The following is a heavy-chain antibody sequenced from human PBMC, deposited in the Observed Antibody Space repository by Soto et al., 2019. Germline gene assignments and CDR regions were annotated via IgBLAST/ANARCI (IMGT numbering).Heavy chain of an antibody. V-gene: IGHV1-69*02. J-gene: IGHJ4*02. CDR3: ARSSWIQLWPPFDY. CDR1: GGTFSSYT. CDR2: IIPILGIA. Sequence: QVQLVQSGAEVKKPGSSVKVSCKASGGTFSSYTISWVRQAPGQGLEWMERIIPILGIANYAQKFQGRVTITADKSTSTAYMELSSLRSEDTAVYYCARSSWIQLWPPFDYWGQGTLVTVSS. D-gene: IGHD5-18*01.